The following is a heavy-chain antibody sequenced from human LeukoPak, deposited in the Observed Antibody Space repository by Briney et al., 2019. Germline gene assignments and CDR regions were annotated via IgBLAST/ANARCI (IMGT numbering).Heavy chain of an antibody. V-gene: IGHV1-18*01. CDR1: GYTFTTYG. Sequence: VASVKVSCTASGYTFTTYGISWVRQAPGQGGEWMGWIGAYNGNTYYAQKVQGRVTMTTDTSTNTAFMELRGLRSDDTVVYYCARDLSTRYSDTSGYSPSDYWGQGSLVTVSP. D-gene: IGHD3-22*01. CDR2: IGAYNGNT. CDR3: ARDLSTRYSDTSGYSPSDY. J-gene: IGHJ4*02.